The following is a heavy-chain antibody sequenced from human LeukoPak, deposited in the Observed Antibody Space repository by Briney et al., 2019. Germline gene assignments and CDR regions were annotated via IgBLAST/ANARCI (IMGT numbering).Heavy chain of an antibody. V-gene: IGHV3-30*02. D-gene: IGHD2-2*01. J-gene: IGHJ3*02. CDR3: AKIRSKLGYCSSTSCRGDAFDI. Sequence: GGSLRLSCAASGFTFSSYGMHWVRQAPGKGLEWVALMRYDGSNKYYADSVKGRFTISRDNSKNTLYLQMNSLRAEDTAVYYCAKIRSKLGYCSSTSCRGDAFDIWGQGTMVTVSS. CDR2: MRYDGSNK. CDR1: GFTFSSYG.